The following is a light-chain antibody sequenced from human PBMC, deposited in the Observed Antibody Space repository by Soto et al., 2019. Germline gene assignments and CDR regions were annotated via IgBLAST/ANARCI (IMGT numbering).Light chain of an antibody. CDR3: RQYIHGYA. V-gene: IGKV3-15*01. CDR1: QSVSSS. J-gene: IGKJ2*01. CDR2: SAS. Sequence: EVVMTQSPATLYVFPGERVNLSCRASQSVSSSVAWYQQKPGQAPRLLIYSASTRATGIPARFSGSVSGTEFALTIISLQSEEFAVYYCRQYIHGYAFGQGTEREIK.